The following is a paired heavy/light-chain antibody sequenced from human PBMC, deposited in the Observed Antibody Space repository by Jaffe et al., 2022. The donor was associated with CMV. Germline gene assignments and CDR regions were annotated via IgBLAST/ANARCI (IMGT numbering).Heavy chain of an antibody. V-gene: IGHV3-30*18. CDR1: GFTFSSYG. CDR2: ISYDGSNK. D-gene: IGHD2-2*01. J-gene: IGHJ6*02. Sequence: QVQLVESGGGVVQPGRSLRLSCAASGFTFSSYGMHWVRQAPGKGLEWVAVISYDGSNKYYADSVKGRFTISRDNSKNTLYLQMNSLRAEDTAVYYCAKDLGVVPARGENGMDVWGQGTTVTVSS. CDR3: AKDLGVVPARGENGMDV.
Light chain of an antibody. CDR1: SSNIGAGYD. J-gene: IGLJ2*01. V-gene: IGLV1-40*01. CDR3: QSYDSSLSGLGGV. CDR2: GNS. Sequence: QSVLTQPPSVSGAPGQRVTISCTGSSSNIGAGYDVHWYQQLPGTAPKLLIYGNSNRPSGVPDRFSGSKSGTSASLAITGLQAEDEADYYCQSYDSSLSGLGGVFGGGTKLTVL.